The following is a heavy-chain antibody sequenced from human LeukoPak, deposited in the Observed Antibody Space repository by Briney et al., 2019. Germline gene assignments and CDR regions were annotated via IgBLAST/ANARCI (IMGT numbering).Heavy chain of an antibody. CDR3: ARLRTNFFDY. CDR1: GFTVSNNY. Sequence: GRSLTLSCAASGFTVSNNYMSWVRQAPGKGLEWVSIIYSGGGTYYADSVKGRFTISRDNSKNTLYLQMNSLRAEDTAVYYCARLRTNFFDYWGQGILVTVSS. CDR2: IYSGGGT. V-gene: IGHV3-66*01. J-gene: IGHJ4*02. D-gene: IGHD1-7*01.